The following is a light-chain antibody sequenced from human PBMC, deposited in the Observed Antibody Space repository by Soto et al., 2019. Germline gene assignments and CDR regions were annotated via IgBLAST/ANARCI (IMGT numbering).Light chain of an antibody. CDR3: QQYYSYPPDT. Sequence: DIQLTQSPAFVSASVGDRVTIPCRASQGISSYLAWYQQKAGKAPKFLIYAASTLQSGVPSRFSGSGSGTDFTLTISCLQSEDFATYYCQQYYSYPPDTFGQGARLEI. CDR2: AAS. J-gene: IGKJ5*01. V-gene: IGKV1-9*01. CDR1: QGISSY.